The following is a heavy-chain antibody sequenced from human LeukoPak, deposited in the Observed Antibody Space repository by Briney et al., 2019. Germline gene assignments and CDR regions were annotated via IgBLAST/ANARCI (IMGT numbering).Heavy chain of an antibody. D-gene: IGHD5-24*01. CDR3: ARDAYKGLYYFDY. CDR1: GYTFSNYH. CDR2: ISYDGSKK. V-gene: IGHV3-30*03. Sequence: GGSLRLSCAGSGYTFSNYHMHWLRQAPGKGLEWVALISYDGSKKYYADSLQGRVTVSRDNSKNTLYLQLQTLRPEDTAVYYCARDAYKGLYYFDYWGQGTLVTVSS. J-gene: IGHJ4*02.